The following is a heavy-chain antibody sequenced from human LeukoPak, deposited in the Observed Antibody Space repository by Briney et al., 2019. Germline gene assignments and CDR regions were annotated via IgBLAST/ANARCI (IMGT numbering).Heavy chain of an antibody. V-gene: IGHV1-2*02. CDR3: AREDYYYGSGSYYNRGAGAFDI. CDR1: GYTFTGYY. CDR2: INPNSGGT. Sequence: ASVKVSCKASGYTFTGYYMHWVRQAPGQGLEWMGWINPNSGGTNYAQKFQGRVTMTRDTSISTAYMELSRQRSDDTAVYYCAREDYYYGSGSYYNRGAGAFDIWGQGTMVTVSS. J-gene: IGHJ3*02. D-gene: IGHD3-10*01.